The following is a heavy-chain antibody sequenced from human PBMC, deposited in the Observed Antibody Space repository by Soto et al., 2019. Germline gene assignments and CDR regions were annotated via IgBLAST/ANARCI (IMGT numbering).Heavy chain of an antibody. D-gene: IGHD3-22*01. CDR2: INHSGST. J-gene: IGHJ6*02. V-gene: IGHV4-34*01. Sequence: SETLSLTCAVYGGSFSGYYWSWIRQPPGKGLEWIGEINHSGSTNYNPSLKSRVTISVDTSKNQFSLKLSSVTAADTVVYYCAGTWGDYYDSSGSRYYGMDVWGQGTTVTVSS. CDR1: GGSFSGYY. CDR3: AGTWGDYYDSSGSRYYGMDV.